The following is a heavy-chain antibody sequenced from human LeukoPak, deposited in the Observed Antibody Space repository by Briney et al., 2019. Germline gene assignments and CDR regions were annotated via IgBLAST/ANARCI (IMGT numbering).Heavy chain of an antibody. CDR2: ISSSSTI. CDR3: ATQWELLLFDY. J-gene: IGHJ4*02. Sequence: PGGSLRLSCAASGFTFSSYSMNWVRQAPGKGLEWVSYISSSSTIYYADSVKGRFTISRDNAKNSLYLQMNSLRAEDTAVYYCATQWELLLFDYWGQGTQVTVSS. CDR1: GFTFSSYS. D-gene: IGHD1-26*01. V-gene: IGHV3-48*01.